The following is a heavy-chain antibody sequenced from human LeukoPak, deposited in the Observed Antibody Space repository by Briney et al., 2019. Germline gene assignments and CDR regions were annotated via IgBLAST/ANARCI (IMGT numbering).Heavy chain of an antibody. D-gene: IGHD6-19*01. Sequence: ASVKVSCKASGYTFTSYGISWVRQAPGQGLEWMGWISAYNGNTNYARKLQGRVTMTTDTSTSTAYMELRSLRFDDTAVYYCARDLVAVAARGDSMDVWGQGTTVTVSS. J-gene: IGHJ6*02. V-gene: IGHV1-18*01. CDR1: GYTFTSYG. CDR2: ISAYNGNT. CDR3: ARDLVAVAARGDSMDV.